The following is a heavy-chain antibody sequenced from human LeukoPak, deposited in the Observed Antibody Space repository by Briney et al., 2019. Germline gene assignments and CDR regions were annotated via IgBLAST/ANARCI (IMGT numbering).Heavy chain of an antibody. CDR1: GFTFSTYN. CDR3: ARDSLYCSGGSCFSSLHDAFDI. Sequence: GGSLRLSCAASGFTFSTYNMNWVRQAPGKGLEWVSYISSSGSAVYYADSLKGRFTISRDNAKNSLYLQMNNLRAEDTAVYYCARDSLYCSGGSCFSSLHDAFDIWGQGTMVTVSS. CDR2: ISSSGSAV. J-gene: IGHJ3*02. V-gene: IGHV3-48*01. D-gene: IGHD2-15*01.